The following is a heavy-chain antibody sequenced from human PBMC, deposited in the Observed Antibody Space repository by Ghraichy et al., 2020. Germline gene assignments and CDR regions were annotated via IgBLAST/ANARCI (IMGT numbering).Heavy chain of an antibody. CDR3: ARDGGGSWDFDY. CDR1: GYTFTSYA. Sequence: ASVKVSCKASGYTFTSYAMHWVRQAPGQRLEWMGWINAGNGNTKYSQKFQGRVTITRDTSASTAYMELSSLRSEDTAVYYCARDGGGSWDFDYWGQGTLVTVSS. CDR2: INAGNGNT. D-gene: IGHD1-26*01. V-gene: IGHV1-3*01. J-gene: IGHJ4*02.